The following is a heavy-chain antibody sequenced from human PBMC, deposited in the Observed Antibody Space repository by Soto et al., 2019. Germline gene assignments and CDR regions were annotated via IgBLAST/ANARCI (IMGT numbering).Heavy chain of an antibody. CDR3: ARVGGYGMDV. J-gene: IGHJ6*02. CDR1: GYSISSGYY. D-gene: IGHD3-10*01. Sequence: SETLSLTCAVSGYSISSGYYWGWIRQPPGKELEWIGSIYHSGSTYNNPSLKSRVTISVDTSKNQFSLKLSSVTAADTAVYYCARVGGYGMDVWGQGTTVTSP. V-gene: IGHV4-38-2*01. CDR2: IYHSGST.